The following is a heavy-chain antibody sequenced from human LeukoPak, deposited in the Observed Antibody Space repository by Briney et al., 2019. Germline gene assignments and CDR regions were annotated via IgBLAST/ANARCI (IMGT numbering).Heavy chain of an antibody. CDR3: ARNGWGSGSYWFY. J-gene: IGHJ4*02. CDR1: GASLSGYY. D-gene: IGHD3-10*01. Sequence: SETLSLTCEVSGASLSGYYWSWIRQAPGKGLEWIGEISHSGGTNYNPSLKSRVTISAHTSKNQFSLKLTPVIGADTAVYFCARNGWGSGSYWFYWGQGTLVTVSA. CDR2: ISHSGGT. V-gene: IGHV4-34*01.